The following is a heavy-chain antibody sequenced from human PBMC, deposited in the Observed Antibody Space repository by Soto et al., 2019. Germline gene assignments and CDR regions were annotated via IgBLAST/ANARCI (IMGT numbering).Heavy chain of an antibody. V-gene: IGHV1-18*01. D-gene: IGHD3-9*01. Sequence: ASVKVSCKASGYTFTSYGISWVRQAPGQGLEWMGWISAYNGNTNYAQKLQGRVTMTTDTSTSTAYMELRSLRSDDTAVYYCARDPAYYDILTGYYYGMDVWGQGTTVTVSS. CDR1: GYTFTSYG. CDR2: ISAYNGNT. J-gene: IGHJ6*02. CDR3: ARDPAYYDILTGYYYGMDV.